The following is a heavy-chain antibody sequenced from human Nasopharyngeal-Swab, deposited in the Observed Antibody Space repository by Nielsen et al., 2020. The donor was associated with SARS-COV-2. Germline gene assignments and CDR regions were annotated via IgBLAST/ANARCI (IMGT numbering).Heavy chain of an antibody. J-gene: IGHJ3*02. Sequence: ASVKVSCKASGYTITGYYMHWVRQAPGQGLEWMGWINPNSGGTNYAQKFQGRVTMTRDTSISTAYMELSRLRSDDTAVYYCARGSAVAGLGMRDAFDIWGQGTMVTVSS. CDR2: INPNSGGT. CDR1: GYTITGYY. CDR3: ARGSAVAGLGMRDAFDI. V-gene: IGHV1-2*02. D-gene: IGHD6-19*01.